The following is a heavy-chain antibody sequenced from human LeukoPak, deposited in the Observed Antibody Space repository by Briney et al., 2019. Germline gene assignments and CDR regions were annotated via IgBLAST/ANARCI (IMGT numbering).Heavy chain of an antibody. CDR3: ARDRSYYTFDY. CDR1: GYSISTDYH. D-gene: IGHD3-10*01. Sequence: SETLSLTCAVSGYSISTDYHWGWIRQPPGKGLEWIGSMHHSGSTYYNPSLKSRVTISVDTFKNQVSLKLNSVTAADTAVYYCARDRSYYTFDYWGQGTLVTVSA. J-gene: IGHJ4*02. CDR2: MHHSGST. V-gene: IGHV4-38-2*02.